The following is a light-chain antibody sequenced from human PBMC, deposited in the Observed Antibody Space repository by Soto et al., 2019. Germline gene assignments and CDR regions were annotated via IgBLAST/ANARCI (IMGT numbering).Light chain of an antibody. Sequence: DMQMTQSPSTLSASVGDRVTITCRASQSISTSLAWYQQKPGKAPKLLIHDASSLESGVPSRFSGSGSGTEFTLTISSLQPDDFATYYCQQYDSYSTFGQGTKVDSK. J-gene: IGKJ1*01. CDR3: QQYDSYST. CDR2: DAS. V-gene: IGKV1-5*01. CDR1: QSISTS.